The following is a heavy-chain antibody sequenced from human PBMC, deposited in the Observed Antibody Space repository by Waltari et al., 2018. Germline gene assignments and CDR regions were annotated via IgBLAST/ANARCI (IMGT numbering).Heavy chain of an antibody. D-gene: IGHD2-8*01. CDR1: GFIFSRYS. Sequence: EVQLVESGGGLVKPGGSLRLSWAASGFIFSRYSMNWVRQAPGKGLEGVSFISSSTSNIYYVDSGKGRFTISRDNANNSLYLQMNSLRVEDTAVYYCAKGVSKWRMDSWGRGILVTVSS. J-gene: IGHJ4*02. CDR2: ISSSTSNI. CDR3: AKGVSKWRMDS. V-gene: IGHV3-21*02.